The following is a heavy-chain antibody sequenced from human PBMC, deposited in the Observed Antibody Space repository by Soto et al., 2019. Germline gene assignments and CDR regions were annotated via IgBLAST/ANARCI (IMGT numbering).Heavy chain of an antibody. Sequence: SETLSLTCTVSGGSITRGGYYWSWIRQHPGKGLEWIGYIYNSGTTYYNPSLKSCVTISVDTSKNQFSLKLTSVTAADTAVYYCARDPVPWGQGTLVTVSS. V-gene: IGHV4-31*03. CDR1: GGSITRGGYY. J-gene: IGHJ5*02. CDR3: ARDPVP. CDR2: IYNSGTT.